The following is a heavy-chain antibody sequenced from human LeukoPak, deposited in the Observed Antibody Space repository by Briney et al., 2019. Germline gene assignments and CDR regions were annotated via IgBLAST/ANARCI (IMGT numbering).Heavy chain of an antibody. CDR3: ARDSGYRSSWFPMDV. CDR1: GGSFSGYY. V-gene: IGHV4-34*01. J-gene: IGHJ6*03. CDR2: INHSGST. D-gene: IGHD6-13*01. Sequence: PSETLSLTCAVYGGSFSGYYWSWIRQPPGKGLEWIGEINHSGSTNYNPSLKSRVTISVDTSKNQFSLKLSSVTAADTAVYYCARDSGYRSSWFPMDVWGKGTTVTVSS.